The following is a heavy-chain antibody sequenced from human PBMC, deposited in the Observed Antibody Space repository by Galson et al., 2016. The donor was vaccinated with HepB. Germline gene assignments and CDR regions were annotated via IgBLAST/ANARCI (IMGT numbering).Heavy chain of an antibody. CDR2: ISGSGRTL. D-gene: IGHD4-17*01. CDR3: ARDRYDYGDYNGMDV. CDR1: GFTFSHYA. J-gene: IGHJ6*02. Sequence: SLRLSCAASGFTFSHYAMTWVRQAPGKGLEWVSTISGSGRTLYYGDSVKGRFTISRAQSKNTLYLEMNSLRVEDTAVYYCARDRYDYGDYNGMDVWGQGTTVTVSS. V-gene: IGHV3-23*01.